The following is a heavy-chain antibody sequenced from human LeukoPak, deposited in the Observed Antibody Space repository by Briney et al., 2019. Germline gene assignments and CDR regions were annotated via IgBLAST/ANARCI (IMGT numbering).Heavy chain of an antibody. CDR3: ARLLVGDFWSGHYFLVDY. CDR2: MNPNSGNT. Sequence: ASVKVSCKASGYTFTSYDINWVRQATGQGLEWMGWMNPNSGNTGYAQKFQGRVTITRNTSISTAYMELSSLRSEDTAVYYCARLLVGDFWSGHYFLVDYWGQGTLVTVSS. V-gene: IGHV1-8*03. D-gene: IGHD3-3*01. J-gene: IGHJ4*02. CDR1: GYTFTSYD.